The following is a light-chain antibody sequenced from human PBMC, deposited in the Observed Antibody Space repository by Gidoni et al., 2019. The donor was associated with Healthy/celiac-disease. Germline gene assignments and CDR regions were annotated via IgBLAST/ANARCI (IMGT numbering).Light chain of an antibody. Sequence: EIVMTQSPATLSVSPGERATLSCRASQSISSSLAWYQQKPGQAPRLLIYGASTRATGIPAQFSGSGSGTEFTLTISSLQSEDFAVYYCQQYNIWPPWTFGQGTKVEIK. V-gene: IGKV3-15*01. CDR3: QQYNIWPPWT. CDR2: GAS. CDR1: QSISSS. J-gene: IGKJ1*01.